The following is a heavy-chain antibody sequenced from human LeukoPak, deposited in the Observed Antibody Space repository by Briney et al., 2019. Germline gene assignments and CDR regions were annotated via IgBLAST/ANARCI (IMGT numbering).Heavy chain of an antibody. V-gene: IGHV3-9*01. D-gene: IGHD6-13*01. CDR2: LTWDSGSI. CDR1: GFTFDNYA. Sequence: GGSLRLSCAASGFTFDNYALHWVRQAPGKGLEWVSGLTWDSGSIGYADSVKGRFTISRDNAKNSLYLQMSSLRTEDTAVYYCARVAAAVPDQWGQGTLVTVSS. J-gene: IGHJ5*02. CDR3: ARVAAAVPDQ.